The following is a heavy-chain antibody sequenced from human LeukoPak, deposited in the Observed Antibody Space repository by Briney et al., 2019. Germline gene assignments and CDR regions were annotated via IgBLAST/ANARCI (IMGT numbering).Heavy chain of an antibody. J-gene: IGHJ4*02. CDR3: ARGYCSGGSCYYFDY. CDR1: GGSISSTTYY. CDR2: IHKTGST. Sequence: PSETLSLTCTVSGGSISSTTYYWAWIRQPPGKGLEWIGSIHKTGSTYYNPSLKSRVTISVDTSKNQFSLKLSSVTAADTAVYYCARGYCSGGSCYYFDYWGQGTLVTVSS. V-gene: IGHV4-39*07. D-gene: IGHD2-15*01.